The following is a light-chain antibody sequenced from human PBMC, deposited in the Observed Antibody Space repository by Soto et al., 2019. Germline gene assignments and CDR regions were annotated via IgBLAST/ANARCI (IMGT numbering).Light chain of an antibody. CDR1: QDIHNY. CDR2: AAS. CDR3: HHYYNYPWT. Sequence: AVLLTQSPSSFSASTGDRATITCRASQDIHNYLAWYQQVPGKAPKLLLYAASILQTGVPSPFSGSGSGTDFTLTIDGLQSEDFATYFCHHYYNYPWTFGQGTTVE. V-gene: IGKV1-8*01. J-gene: IGKJ1*01.